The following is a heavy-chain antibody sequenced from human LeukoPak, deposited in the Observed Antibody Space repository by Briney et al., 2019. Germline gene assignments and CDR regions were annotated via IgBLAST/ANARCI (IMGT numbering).Heavy chain of an antibody. CDR3: AQGASKLGFDY. D-gene: IGHD7-27*01. Sequence: SVKVSCKASGGTFSSYAISWVRQAPGQGLEWMGGIIPIFGTANYAQKFQRRVTITTDESTSTAYMELSSLRSEDTAVYYCAQGASKLGFDYWGQGTLVTVSS. J-gene: IGHJ4*02. V-gene: IGHV1-69*05. CDR1: GGTFSSYA. CDR2: IIPIFGTA.